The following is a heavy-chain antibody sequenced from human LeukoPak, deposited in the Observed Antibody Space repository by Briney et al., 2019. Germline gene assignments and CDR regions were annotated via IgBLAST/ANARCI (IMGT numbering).Heavy chain of an antibody. CDR1: GFTFSSYA. CDR2: ISGNGNST. V-gene: IGHV3-23*01. Sequence: GGSLRLSCAASGFTFSSYAMSWVRQAPGKGLEWVSAISGNGNSTYYADSVKGRFTISRDNSKNTLYLQMNSLRAEDTAVYYCAKDRGGIVVVPAAAPLDYWGQGTLVTVSS. J-gene: IGHJ4*02. CDR3: AKDRGGIVVVPAAAPLDY. D-gene: IGHD2-2*01.